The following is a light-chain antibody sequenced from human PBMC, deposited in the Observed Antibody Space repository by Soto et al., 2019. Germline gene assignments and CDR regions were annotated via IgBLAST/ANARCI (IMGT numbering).Light chain of an antibody. CDR3: QQYNNWPYT. V-gene: IGKV3-15*01. J-gene: IGKJ2*01. CDR1: QSVSNT. Sequence: EIVMTQSPATLSVSPGGRATLSCRASQSVSNTLAWYQQKPGQAPRLLIYRASIRATGIAARFSGGGSGTEFTLTISSLQSEDVAVYYCQQYNNWPYTFGQGTKMEIK. CDR2: RAS.